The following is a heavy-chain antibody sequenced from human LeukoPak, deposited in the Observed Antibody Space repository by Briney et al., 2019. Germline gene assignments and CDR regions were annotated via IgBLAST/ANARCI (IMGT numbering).Heavy chain of an antibody. CDR3: ARDSHYYESSGYNQGDFDY. CDR2: INAGNGNT. V-gene: IGHV1-3*01. D-gene: IGHD3-22*01. Sequence: ASVKVSCKASGGTFSSYAISWVRQASGQRLEWMGWINAGNGNTKYSQKFQDRVTITRDTSASTAYMELSSLRSEDTAVYYCARDSHYYESSGYNQGDFDYWGQGTLVTVSS. J-gene: IGHJ4*02. CDR1: GGTFSSYA.